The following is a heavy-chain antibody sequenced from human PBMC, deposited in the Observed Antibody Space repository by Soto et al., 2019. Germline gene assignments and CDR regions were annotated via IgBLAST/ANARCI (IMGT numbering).Heavy chain of an antibody. V-gene: IGHV3-30-3*01. D-gene: IGHD1-1*01. CDR1: GFTFSSYA. Sequence: QVQLVESGGGVVQPGRSLRLSCAASGFTFSSYAMHWVRQAPGKGLEWVAVISYDGSNKYYADSVKGRFTISRDNSKNTLYLQMNSLRAEDTAVYYCARGWGTATTSYYYYYGMDVW. J-gene: IGHJ6*01. CDR2: ISYDGSNK. CDR3: ARGWGTATTSYYYYYGMDV.